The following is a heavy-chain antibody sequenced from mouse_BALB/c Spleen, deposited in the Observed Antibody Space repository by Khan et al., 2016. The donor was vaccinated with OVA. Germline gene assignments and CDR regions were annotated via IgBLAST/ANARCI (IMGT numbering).Heavy chain of an antibody. D-gene: IGHD3-3*01. CDR3: ARGGRFAY. Sequence: QVQLKESGAELVRPGVSVKISCKGSGYTFTDYAMHWVKQSHAKSLEWIGVISTYYGDASYNQKFKGKATMTVDKSSSTAYMELARLTSEDSAIYYWARGGRFAYWGQGTMVTV. J-gene: IGHJ3*01. CDR2: ISTYYGDA. CDR1: GYTFTDYA. V-gene: IGHV1S137*01.